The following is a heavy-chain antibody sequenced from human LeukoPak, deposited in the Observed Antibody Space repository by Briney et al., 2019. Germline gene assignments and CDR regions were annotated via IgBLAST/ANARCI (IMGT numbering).Heavy chain of an antibody. CDR3: ARDRVAGSGSYYILDY. CDR1: GFTFNTYG. Sequence: GGSLRLSCAASGFTFNTYGMHWVRQAPGKGLEWVAFIRHDGDGTNKYYADSVKGRFTISRDNSKNTLYLQMNSLRAEDTAVYYCARDRVAGSGSYYILDYWGQGTLVTVSS. J-gene: IGHJ4*02. CDR2: IRHDGDGTNK. V-gene: IGHV3-30*02. D-gene: IGHD3-10*01.